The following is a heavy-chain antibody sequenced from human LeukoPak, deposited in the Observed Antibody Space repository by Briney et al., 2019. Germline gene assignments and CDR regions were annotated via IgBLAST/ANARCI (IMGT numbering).Heavy chain of an antibody. D-gene: IGHD5-18*01. CDR2: ISSSSSYI. CDR3: ARGGYSYGYFDY. Sequence: PGGSLRLPCAASGFTFSSYSMNWVRQAPGKGLEWVSSISSSSSYIYYADSVKGRFTISRDNAKNSLYLQMNSLRAEDTAVYYCARGGYSYGYFDYWGQGTLVTVSS. J-gene: IGHJ4*02. V-gene: IGHV3-21*01. CDR1: GFTFSSYS.